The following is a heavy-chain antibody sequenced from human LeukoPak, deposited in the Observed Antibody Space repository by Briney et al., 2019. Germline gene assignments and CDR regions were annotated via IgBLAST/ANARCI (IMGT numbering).Heavy chain of an antibody. CDR2: ISGSGSTI. Sequence: PGGSLRLSCAASGFTFSIYEMNWVRQAPGKGLEWVSFISGSGSTIHFADSVKGRFTISRDNAKNSLYLQMNSLRGEDTAVYYCARDGLHTGHFDYWGQGTLVTVSS. D-gene: IGHD2-21*01. CDR1: GFTFSIYE. V-gene: IGHV3-48*03. CDR3: ARDGLHTGHFDY. J-gene: IGHJ4*02.